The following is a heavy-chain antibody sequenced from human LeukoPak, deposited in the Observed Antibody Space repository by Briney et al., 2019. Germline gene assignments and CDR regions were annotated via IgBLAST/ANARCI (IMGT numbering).Heavy chain of an antibody. V-gene: IGHV3-23*01. CDR1: GFTFSTFA. CDR2: IFPSSGEI. J-gene: IGHJ5*02. CDR3: AKWGSSWDNWFDP. D-gene: IGHD6-13*01. Sequence: GGSLRLSCVASGFTFSTFAMIWVRQPPGKGLEWVSSIFPSSGEIHYADSVRGRFTISRDNSKNTLYLQMNSLRPEDTAVYYCAKWGSSWDNWFDPWGQGTLVTVSS.